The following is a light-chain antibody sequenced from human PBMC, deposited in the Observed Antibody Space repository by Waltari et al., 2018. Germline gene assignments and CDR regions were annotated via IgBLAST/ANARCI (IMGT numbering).Light chain of an antibody. V-gene: IGLV2-14*01. J-gene: IGLJ1*01. CDR1: GSDVGAYNY. CDR3: SSYTSNGTLV. Sequence: QSALTQPASVSGSPGQSITISCIGTGSDVGAYNYVSWHQQRPGKAPKVMIYGVNNRPSGVSNRFSGSKSGNTASLIISGLQADDEADYYCSSYTSNGTLVFGTGTKVTVV. CDR2: GVN.